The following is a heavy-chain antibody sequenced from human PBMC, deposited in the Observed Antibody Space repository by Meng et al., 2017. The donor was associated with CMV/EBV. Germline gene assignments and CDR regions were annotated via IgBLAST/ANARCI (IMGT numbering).Heavy chain of an antibody. J-gene: IGHJ4*02. CDR2: INHSGST. CDR3: ARLRASLIVVVQPYYFDY. CDR1: GGSFSGYY. D-gene: IGHD3-22*01. V-gene: IGHV4-34*01. Sequence: SETLSLTCAVYGGSFSGYYWSWIRQPPGKGLEWIGEINHSGSTNYNPSLKSRVTISVDTSKNQFSLKLSSVTAADTAMYYCARLRASLIVVVQPYYFDYWGQGTLVTVSS.